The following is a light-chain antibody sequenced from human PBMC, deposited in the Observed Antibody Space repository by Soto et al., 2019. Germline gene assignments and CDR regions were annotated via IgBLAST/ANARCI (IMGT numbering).Light chain of an antibody. CDR3: AVWDDSLSGRV. V-gene: IGLV1-44*01. J-gene: IGLJ3*02. CDR1: SSNIGSNT. CDR2: SHN. Sequence: QSVLTQPPSASGTPGQRVTISCSGSSSNIGSNTVNWYQQLPGTAPKLLMYSHNQRPSGVPARFSGSKSGTSASLAISGLQSEDEADYYCAVWDDSLSGRVFGGGTKLTVL.